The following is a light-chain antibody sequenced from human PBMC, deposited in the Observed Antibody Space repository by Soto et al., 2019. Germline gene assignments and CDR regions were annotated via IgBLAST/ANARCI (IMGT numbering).Light chain of an antibody. CDR1: QSVSSDY. J-gene: IGKJ5*01. CDR2: DAS. V-gene: IGKV3-11*01. CDR3: QQRSDWPS. Sequence: EIVLTQSPGTLSLSPGEGATLSCRASQSVSSDYLAWYQKKPGQAPRLLIYDASYRATGIPARFSGSGSGTDFTLTISSLEPEDFAVYYCQQRSDWPSFGQGTRLEIK.